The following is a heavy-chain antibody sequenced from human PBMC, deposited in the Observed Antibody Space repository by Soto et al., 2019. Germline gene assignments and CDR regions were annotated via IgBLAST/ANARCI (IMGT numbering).Heavy chain of an antibody. CDR2: IYTSGST. J-gene: IGHJ2*01. V-gene: IGHV4-4*07. CDR1: GGSISSYY. Sequence: QVQLQESGPGLVKPSETLSLTCTVSGGSISSYYWSWIRQPAGKGLEWIGRIYTSGSTNYNPSLRRRVPSPVDPSKNQVSLKPRSVTGGDHAGDYGAGDRGYCGGGWYQGGKYWYFHLWGRGTLVTVSS. CDR3: AGDRGYCGGGWYQGGKYWYFHL. D-gene: IGHD2-21*02.